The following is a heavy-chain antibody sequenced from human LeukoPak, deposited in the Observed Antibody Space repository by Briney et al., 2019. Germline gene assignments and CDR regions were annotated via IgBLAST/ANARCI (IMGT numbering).Heavy chain of an antibody. CDR2: VYYSGTT. J-gene: IGHJ5*02. D-gene: IGHD4/OR15-4a*01. CDR3: ARRDYAAWFDP. V-gene: IGHV4-39*01. CDR1: GDSITSGGFY. Sequence: PSETPSLTCNVSGDSITSGGFYWAWVRPSPGKGLEWIGNVYYSGTTQYHPSLKGRVTISMDMSKNQFSLNLNSVSVTDTAIYYCARRDYAAWFDPWGQGTLVTVS.